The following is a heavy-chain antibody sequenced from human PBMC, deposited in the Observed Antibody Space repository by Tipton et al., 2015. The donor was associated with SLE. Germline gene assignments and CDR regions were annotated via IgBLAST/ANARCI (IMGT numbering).Heavy chain of an antibody. Sequence: SLRLSCAASGFTFSSYEMNWVRQAPGKGLEWVSYITSTGTSMHYADSVKGRFTISRDNAKNSLDLQMNSLRVEDTAVYYCARGSSSWYYFDYWGQGTLVTVSS. CDR1: GFTFSSYE. D-gene: IGHD6-13*01. CDR2: ITSTGTSM. CDR3: ARGSSSWYYFDY. V-gene: IGHV3-48*03. J-gene: IGHJ4*02.